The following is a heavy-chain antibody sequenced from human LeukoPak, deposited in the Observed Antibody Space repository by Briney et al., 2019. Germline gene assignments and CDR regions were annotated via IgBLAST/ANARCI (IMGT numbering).Heavy chain of an antibody. CDR2: INPNSGDT. CDR3: ASTKDFHDAFDI. J-gene: IGHJ3*02. Sequence: ASVKVSCKASGYTFTGYYMHWVRQAPGQGLEWMGWINPNSGDTNYAQKFQGRVTMTRDTSISTAYMELSRLRSDDTAVYYCASTKDFHDAFDIWGQGTMVTVSS. D-gene: IGHD2-2*01. CDR1: GYTFTGYY. V-gene: IGHV1-2*02.